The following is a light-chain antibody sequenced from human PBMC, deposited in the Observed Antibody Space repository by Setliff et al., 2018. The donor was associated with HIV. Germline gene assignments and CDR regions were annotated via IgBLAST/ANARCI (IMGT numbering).Light chain of an antibody. CDR1: SSNVGNYNL. Sequence: QSALAQPASVSGSPGQSITISCTGTSSNVGNYNLVSWYQQHPGNAPKLIVYEVDKRPSGVSSRFSGSKSGNTASLAISGLQAEDEADYYCCSYAGSSTFISGGGTKVTVL. J-gene: IGLJ2*01. V-gene: IGLV2-23*02. CDR3: CSYAGSSTFI. CDR2: EVD.